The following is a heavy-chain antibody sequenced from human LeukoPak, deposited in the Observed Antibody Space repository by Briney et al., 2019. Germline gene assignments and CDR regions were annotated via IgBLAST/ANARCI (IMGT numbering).Heavy chain of an antibody. CDR1: GGSFSSYF. V-gene: IGHV4-34*01. Sequence: SETLSLTCAGYGGSFSSYFWTWIRQTPGKGLEWIGEINHSGTTNYNPSLKSRVTMSVDTSKDQFALKLMSVTAADTGVYYCARRRKVVRAGFDYWGQGTRVIVSS. D-gene: IGHD2-21*01. CDR2: INHSGTT. CDR3: ARRRKVVRAGFDY. J-gene: IGHJ4*02.